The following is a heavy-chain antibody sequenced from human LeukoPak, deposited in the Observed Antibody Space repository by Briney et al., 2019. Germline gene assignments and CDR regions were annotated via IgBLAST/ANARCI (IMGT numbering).Heavy chain of an antibody. CDR1: GGSISSYY. CDR3: ARDDYGDSFDY. Sequence: ETLSLTCTVSGGSISSYYWSWIRQPPGKGLEWIGYIYYSGSTNYNPSLKSRVTISVDTSKNQFSLKLSSVTAADTAVYYCARDDYGDSFDYWGQGTLVTVSS. CDR2: IYYSGST. D-gene: IGHD4-17*01. V-gene: IGHV4-59*01. J-gene: IGHJ4*02.